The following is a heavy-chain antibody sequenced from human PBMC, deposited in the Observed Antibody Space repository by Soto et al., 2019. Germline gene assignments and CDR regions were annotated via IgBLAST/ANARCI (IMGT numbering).Heavy chain of an antibody. D-gene: IGHD3-16*01. CDR2: IYYSGST. Sequence: SETLSVTCTVSGGSISRYYWSWIRQPPGKGLEWIGYIYYSGSTNYNSSLKGRVTMSVDTSKNQFSLKLSSVTAADTAVYYCARGFYDYVWGTIDLWGPGILVTVSS. J-gene: IGHJ5*02. CDR3: ARGFYDYVWGTIDL. V-gene: IGHV4-59*01. CDR1: GGSISRYY.